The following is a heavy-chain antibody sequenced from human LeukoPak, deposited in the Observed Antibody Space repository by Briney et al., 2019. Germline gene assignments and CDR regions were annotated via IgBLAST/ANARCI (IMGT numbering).Heavy chain of an antibody. CDR2: ITSSSSYI. V-gene: IGHV3-21*01. D-gene: IGHD1-26*01. CDR1: GFTFSNYN. CDR3: ARDPGIGDY. J-gene: IGHJ4*02. Sequence: GGSVRLSCAASGFTFSNYNMNWVRQAPGKGLEWVSSITSSSSYIYYADSVKGRFTVSRDNAKNSLYLQMNSLRAEDTAVYYCARDPGIGDYWGQGTLVSVSS.